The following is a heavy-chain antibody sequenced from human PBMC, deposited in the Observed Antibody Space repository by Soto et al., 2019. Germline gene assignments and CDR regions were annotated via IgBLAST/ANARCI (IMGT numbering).Heavy chain of an antibody. V-gene: IGHV3-11*01. J-gene: IGHJ5*02. CDR2: ISSGGAVS. CDR1: GFVFSDYY. D-gene: IGHD1-1*01. CDR3: ARRLTGRTTGDWFDP. Sequence: VQLVESGGGLVKPGGSLRLSCAASGFVFSDYYMTWIRQAPGKALEWVSDISSGGAVSNFADSLRGRFTISRDNTNNSLYLQMNNLRAEDTAIYYCARRLTGRTTGDWFDPWGQGTLVTVSS.